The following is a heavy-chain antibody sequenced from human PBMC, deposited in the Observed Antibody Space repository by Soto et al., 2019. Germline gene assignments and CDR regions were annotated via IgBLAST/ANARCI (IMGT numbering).Heavy chain of an antibody. J-gene: IGHJ4*02. D-gene: IGHD5-12*01. CDR3: AKDLSGYSGYDL. CDR2: ISGSGGST. Sequence: EVQLLESGGGLVQPGGSLRLSCAASGFTFSSYATSWVRQAPGKGLEWVSAISGSGGSTYYADSVKGRFTISRDNSKNTLYLQMNSLRAEDTAVYYCAKDLSGYSGYDLWGQGTLVTVSS. V-gene: IGHV3-23*01. CDR1: GFTFSSYA.